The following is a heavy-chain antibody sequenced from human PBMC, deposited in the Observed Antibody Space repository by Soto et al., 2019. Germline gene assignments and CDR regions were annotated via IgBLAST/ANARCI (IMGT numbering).Heavy chain of an antibody. D-gene: IGHD3-3*01. CDR2: VSGSGETT. Sequence: LRLSCAASGFTFSSYAMSWVRQAPGKGLEWVSTVSGSGETTYYTDSVKGRFTILGDNSKSTLYLQMTSLRGEDTAVYYCGKATNFGVGPDYYYYYGMDVWGQGTTVTVSS. CDR1: GFTFSSYA. V-gene: IGHV3-23*01. J-gene: IGHJ6*02. CDR3: GKATNFGVGPDYYYYYGMDV.